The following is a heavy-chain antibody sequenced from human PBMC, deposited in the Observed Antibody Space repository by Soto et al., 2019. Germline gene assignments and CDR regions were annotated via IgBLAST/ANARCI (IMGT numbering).Heavy chain of an antibody. D-gene: IGHD2-15*01. CDR1: GYTFTSYG. Sequence: GASVKVSCKASGYTFTSYGISWVRQAPGQGLEWMGWISAYNGNTNYAQKLQRRVTMTTDTSTSTAYMELRSLRSDDTAVYYCVVAAQPYFFDYWGQGTLVTVS. J-gene: IGHJ4*02. CDR3: VVAAQPYFFDY. V-gene: IGHV1-18*01. CDR2: ISAYNGNT.